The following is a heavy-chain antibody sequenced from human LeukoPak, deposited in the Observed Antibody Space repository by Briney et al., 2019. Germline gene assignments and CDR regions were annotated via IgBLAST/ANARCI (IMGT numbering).Heavy chain of an antibody. D-gene: IGHD5-18*01. CDR2: VYYSGST. V-gene: IGHV4-39*07. J-gene: IGHJ4*02. Sequence: SETLSLTCTVSGGSISSSNYYWGWIRQPPGKGLEWIGSVYYSGSTHYNPSLKSRVTISVDTSKNQFSLNLTSVTAADTAVYYCARDNEYSYGYYFDYWGQGTLVTVSS. CDR3: ARDNEYSYGYYFDY. CDR1: GGSISSSNYY.